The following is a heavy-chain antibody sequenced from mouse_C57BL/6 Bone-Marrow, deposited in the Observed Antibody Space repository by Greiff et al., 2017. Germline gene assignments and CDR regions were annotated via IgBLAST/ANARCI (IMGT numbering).Heavy chain of an antibody. J-gene: IGHJ4*01. CDR2: LYIGNGYT. Sequence: VQLQQSGAELVRPGSSVQMSCKTSGYTFTSYGINWVKQRPGQGLEWFGSLYIGNGYTAYTEKFKGKAKLTSDTSSSTAYMQLSSLTAEDSAIYFCARDLWLLPLGAMDYWGQGTSVTVSS. D-gene: IGHD2-3*01. V-gene: IGHV1-58*01. CDR1: GYTFTSYG. CDR3: ARDLWLLPLGAMDY.